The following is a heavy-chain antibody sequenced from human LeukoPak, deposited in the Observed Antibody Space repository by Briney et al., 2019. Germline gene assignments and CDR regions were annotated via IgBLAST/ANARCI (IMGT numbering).Heavy chain of an antibody. J-gene: IGHJ5*02. D-gene: IGHD2-15*01. CDR3: VRDYFCSGGTCDDCFDP. CDR1: GYTFTNYG. CDR2: ISTYDHDT. Sequence: GASVKVSCKASGYTFTNYGISWVRQAPGQGLEWMAWISTYDHDTNYAQKFRGRVTMTTDTSTSTAYMEPRSLGSDDTAVYYCVRDYFCSGGTCDDCFDPWGQGTLVTVSS. V-gene: IGHV1-18*01.